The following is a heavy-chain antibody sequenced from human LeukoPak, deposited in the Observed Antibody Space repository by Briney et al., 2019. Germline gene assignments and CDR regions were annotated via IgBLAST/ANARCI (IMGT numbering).Heavy chain of an antibody. Sequence: GGSLRLSCAASGFTFSNYAMSWVRQAPGKGLEWVSSVSANGVYTYYADSVQGRFTISRDNSKNTLYLHMSSLSAEDTAVYYCAKASRTHSVDYWGQGTLVTVSS. CDR3: AKASRTHSVDY. D-gene: IGHD1-7*01. J-gene: IGHJ4*02. CDR2: VSANGVYT. CDR1: GFTFSNYA. V-gene: IGHV3-23*01.